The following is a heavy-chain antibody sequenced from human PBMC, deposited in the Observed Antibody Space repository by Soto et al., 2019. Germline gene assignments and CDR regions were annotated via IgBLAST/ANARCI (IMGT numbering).Heavy chain of an antibody. CDR3: ARVQAQKDIVVVPAADYYMDV. D-gene: IGHD2-2*01. V-gene: IGHV4-34*01. Sequence: PSETLSLTCAVYGGSFSGYYWSWIRQPPGKGLEWIGEINHSGSTNYNPSLKSRVTISVDTSKNQFSLKLSSVTAADTAVYYCARVQAQKDIVVVPAADYYMDVWGKGTTVTVS. CDR1: GGSFSGYY. CDR2: INHSGST. J-gene: IGHJ6*03.